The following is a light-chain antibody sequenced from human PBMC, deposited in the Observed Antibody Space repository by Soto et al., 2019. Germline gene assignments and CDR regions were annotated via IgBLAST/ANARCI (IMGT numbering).Light chain of an antibody. CDR1: QSISYF. J-gene: IGKJ1*01. CDR2: DAS. CDR3: QPYDSSSPWT. V-gene: IGKV1-5*01. Sequence: DIQMTQSPSTLSASIGDRVTITCRASQSISYFLAWYQQKPGKAPNLLIYDASSLESGAPSRFSGSGSGTQFTLTIYSLQPDDFATYYCQPYDSSSPWTFGQGTKV.